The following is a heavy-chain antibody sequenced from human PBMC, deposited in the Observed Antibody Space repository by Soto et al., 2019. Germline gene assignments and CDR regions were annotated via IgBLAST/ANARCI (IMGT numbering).Heavy chain of an antibody. D-gene: IGHD2-8*01. CDR3: ARAKYCTNGVCFLVYYYYMDV. Sequence: GGSLRLSCAASGFTFSSYSMNWVRQAPGKGLEWVSYISSSSSTIYYADSVKGRFTISRDNAKNSLYLQMNSLRAEDTAVYYCARAKYCTNGVCFLVYYYYMDVWGKGTTVTVSS. J-gene: IGHJ6*03. CDR1: GFTFSSYS. CDR2: ISSSSSTI. V-gene: IGHV3-48*01.